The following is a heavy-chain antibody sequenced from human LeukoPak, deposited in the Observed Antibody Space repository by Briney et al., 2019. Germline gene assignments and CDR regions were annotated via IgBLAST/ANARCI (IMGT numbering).Heavy chain of an antibody. CDR3: AKEGCTSTNGYSNW. Sequence: VGSLRLSCAASGFTFSSCAMGWVRQAPGKGLEWVSVISGSGGSTYYAESVKGRFTISRDNAKNTLYLQMNSLRAEDTAAYYCAKEGCTSTNGYSNWWGQGTLVTVSS. CDR2: ISGSGGST. J-gene: IGHJ4*02. V-gene: IGHV3-23*01. D-gene: IGHD2-2*02. CDR1: GFTFSSCA.